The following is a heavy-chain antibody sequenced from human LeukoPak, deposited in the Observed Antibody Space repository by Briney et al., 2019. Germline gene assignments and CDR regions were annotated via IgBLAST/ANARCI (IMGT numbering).Heavy chain of an antibody. CDR1: GFTFSSYA. Sequence: GGSLRLSCAASGFTFSSYAMHWVRQAPGKGLEWVAVISYDGSNKYYADSVKGRFTISRDNSKNTLYLQMNSLRAEDTAVYYCARALKGVIYDAFDIWGQGTMVTVSS. D-gene: IGHD3-16*02. V-gene: IGHV3-30-3*01. CDR3: ARALKGVIYDAFDI. J-gene: IGHJ3*02. CDR2: ISYDGSNK.